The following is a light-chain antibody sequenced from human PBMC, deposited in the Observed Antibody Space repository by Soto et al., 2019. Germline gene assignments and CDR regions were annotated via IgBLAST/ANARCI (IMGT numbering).Light chain of an antibody. Sequence: DIPMTQSPSSLSASVGDRVTITCRASQSISSYLNWCQQKPGKAPKLLIYAASSLQSGVSSRFSGSGSGTDFTLTISSVRPEDLGSFYCQQTFNSPITFGQGTRLEI. J-gene: IGKJ5*01. V-gene: IGKV1-39*01. CDR1: QSISSY. CDR2: AAS. CDR3: QQTFNSPIT.